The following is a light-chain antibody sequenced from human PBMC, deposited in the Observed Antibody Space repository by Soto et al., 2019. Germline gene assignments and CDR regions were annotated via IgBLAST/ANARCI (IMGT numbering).Light chain of an antibody. J-gene: IGKJ4*01. CDR2: GAS. CDR1: QSVSSNH. CDR3: QQYGSSPLT. Sequence: ETVLTQSPGTLALSLGERATLSCRASQSVSSNHLAWYQQKPGRAPRLLIYGASRSATDIPERFSGSGSGTDFTLTISRLVPDDFAVYYCQQYGSSPLTFGGGTKLEIK. V-gene: IGKV3-20*01.